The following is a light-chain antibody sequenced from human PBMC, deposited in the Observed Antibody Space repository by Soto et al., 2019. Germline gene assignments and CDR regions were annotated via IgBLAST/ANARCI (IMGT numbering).Light chain of an antibody. Sequence: DIQMTQSPSSLSASVGDRVTITCRASQSISRHLNWYQQKPGRAPNLLIYAASSVQSGVPSRFSGSGSGTDFNLTVSSLQPEDFATYYCQQSYSSPPLFTFGPGTKVD. V-gene: IGKV1-39*01. CDR1: QSISRH. CDR2: AAS. CDR3: QQSYSSPPLFT. J-gene: IGKJ3*01.